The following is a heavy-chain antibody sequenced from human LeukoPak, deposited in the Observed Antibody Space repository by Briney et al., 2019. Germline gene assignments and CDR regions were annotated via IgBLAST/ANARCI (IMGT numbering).Heavy chain of an antibody. CDR2: IDRSGTMI. J-gene: IGHJ2*01. D-gene: IGHD1-7*01. CDR1: GFTLSLYN. Sequence: GGSLRLSCVVSGFTLSLYNMDWVRQAPGRGPEWVSFIDRSGTMIFYADSVKGRFTISRDNAKNTLYLQLNSLRVEDTALYYCAGDSLQGELFQSPGLWGRGTLVTVSS. V-gene: IGHV3-48*01. CDR3: AGDSLQGELFQSPGL.